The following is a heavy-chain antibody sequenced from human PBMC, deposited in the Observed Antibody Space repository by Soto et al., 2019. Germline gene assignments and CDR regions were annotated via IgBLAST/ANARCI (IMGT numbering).Heavy chain of an antibody. Sequence: PGGSLILSCAASGFTFSSFGMHWVRQAPGKGLEWVSGITDSGVSTYYADSVKGRFTISRDNSKNTLYLQMNSLRAEDTAVYYCAKDTPVATFLFEHWGQGALVTLSS. CDR1: GFTFSSFG. V-gene: IGHV3-23*01. J-gene: IGHJ4*02. CDR2: ITDSGVST. D-gene: IGHD6-19*01. CDR3: AKDTPVATFLFEH.